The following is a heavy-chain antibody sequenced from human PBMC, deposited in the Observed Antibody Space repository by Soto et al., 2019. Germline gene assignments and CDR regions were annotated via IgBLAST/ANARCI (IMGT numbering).Heavy chain of an antibody. Sequence: EVQLLESGGGLVQPGGSLRLSCAASGFTFSSYAMSWVRQAPGKGLEWVSAISGSGGSTYYAASVKGRFTISRDNSKSTLYLQMNSLRAEDTAVYYCAKFRGDSSGYFYFDYWGQGTLVTVSS. D-gene: IGHD3-22*01. CDR2: ISGSGGST. CDR1: GFTFSSYA. V-gene: IGHV3-23*01. J-gene: IGHJ4*02. CDR3: AKFRGDSSGYFYFDY.